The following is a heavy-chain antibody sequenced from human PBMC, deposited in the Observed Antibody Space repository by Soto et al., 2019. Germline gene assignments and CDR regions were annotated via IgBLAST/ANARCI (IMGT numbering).Heavy chain of an antibody. D-gene: IGHD1-7*01. Sequence: ASVKVSCKASGYTSTSYDINWVRQATGQGLEWMGWMNPNSGNTGYAQKFQGRVTMTRNTSISTAYMELSSLRSEDTAVYYCARAVTGTIFYYYYMDVWGKGTTVTVSS. CDR1: GYTSTSYD. V-gene: IGHV1-8*01. J-gene: IGHJ6*03. CDR2: MNPNSGNT. CDR3: ARAVTGTIFYYYYMDV.